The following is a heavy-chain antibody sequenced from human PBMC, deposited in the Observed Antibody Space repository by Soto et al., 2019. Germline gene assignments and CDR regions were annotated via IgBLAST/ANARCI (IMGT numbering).Heavy chain of an antibody. CDR1: GFTFDDYA. Sequence: GGSLRLSCAASGFTFDDYAMHWVRQAPGKGLEWVSGISWNSGSIGYADSVKGRFTISRDNAKNSLYLQMNSLRAEDTALYYCAKAYPWAVAGGGPFDYWGQGTLVTVSS. D-gene: IGHD6-19*01. V-gene: IGHV3-9*01. CDR2: ISWNSGSI. CDR3: AKAYPWAVAGGGPFDY. J-gene: IGHJ4*02.